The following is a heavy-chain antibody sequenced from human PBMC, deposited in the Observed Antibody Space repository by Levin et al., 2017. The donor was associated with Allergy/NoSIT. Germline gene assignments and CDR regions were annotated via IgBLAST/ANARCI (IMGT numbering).Heavy chain of an antibody. CDR2: ISFDGNNL. D-gene: IGHD6-19*01. V-gene: IGHV3-30-3*01. Sequence: PGGSLRLSCVTSGFNYNVYAMHWVRQAPGRGLEWLALISFDGNNLYFAESVRGRFTISRDNSKNTLYLQIHNLRSEDTAVYFCARGLRSSGWDFDSWGQGTLVTVSS. J-gene: IGHJ4*02. CDR1: GFNYNVYA. CDR3: ARGLRSSGWDFDS.